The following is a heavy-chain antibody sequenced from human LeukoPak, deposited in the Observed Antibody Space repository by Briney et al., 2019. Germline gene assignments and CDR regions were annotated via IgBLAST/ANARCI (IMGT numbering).Heavy chain of an antibody. CDR3: TRDGLDYSDMDV. Sequence: SGGSLRLSCAASGFSFSSYSMNWVRQAPGKGLEWVSLITSTGSSLYYADSVKGRFTISRDNAKNTLYLQMNSLRVEDTAVYYCTRDGLDYSDMDVWGQGTTVTVSS. CDR1: GFSFSSYS. V-gene: IGHV3-21*01. CDR2: ITSTGSSL. J-gene: IGHJ6*02.